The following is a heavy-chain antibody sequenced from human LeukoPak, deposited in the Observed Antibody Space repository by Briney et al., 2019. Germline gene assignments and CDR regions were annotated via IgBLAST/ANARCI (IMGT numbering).Heavy chain of an antibody. Sequence: GGSLRLSCAVSGFIFDDCAMHWVRQAPGKGLEWVSGIDWSSNSRGYADSVKGRFTISRDNAKNSLYLQMNSLRAEDTAVYYCARFPAPWLRPAKKDAFDIWGQGTVVTVSS. CDR1: GFIFDDCA. V-gene: IGHV3-9*01. CDR2: IDWSSNSR. D-gene: IGHD3-9*01. CDR3: ARFPAPWLRPAKKDAFDI. J-gene: IGHJ3*02.